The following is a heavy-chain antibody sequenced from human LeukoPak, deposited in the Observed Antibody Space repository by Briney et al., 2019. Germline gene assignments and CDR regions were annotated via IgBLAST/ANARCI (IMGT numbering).Heavy chain of an antibody. CDR3: AKLDLGYDSSGYYYVRYFDY. Sequence: AGGSLRLSCAASGFTFSSYSMNWVRQAPGKGLEWVSAISGSGGSTYYADSVKGRFTISRDNSKNTLYLQMNSLRAEDTAVYYCAKLDLGYDSSGYYYVRYFDYWGQGTLVTVSS. CDR1: GFTFSSYS. CDR2: ISGSGGST. D-gene: IGHD3-22*01. V-gene: IGHV3-23*01. J-gene: IGHJ4*02.